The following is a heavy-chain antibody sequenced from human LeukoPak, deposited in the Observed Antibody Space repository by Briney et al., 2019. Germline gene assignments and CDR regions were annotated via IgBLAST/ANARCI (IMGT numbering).Heavy chain of an antibody. Sequence: SVKVSCKASGGTFTSYAISWVRQAPGHGLEWMGGILPIFGTANYAQKFQGRVTITADESTSTAYMELSSLRSEDTAVYYCARGGGGGYCSGGSCYSPHGMDVWGKGTTVTVSS. J-gene: IGHJ6*04. CDR3: ARGGGGGYCSGGSCYSPHGMDV. CDR1: GGTFTSYA. V-gene: IGHV1-69*13. D-gene: IGHD2-15*01. CDR2: ILPIFGTA.